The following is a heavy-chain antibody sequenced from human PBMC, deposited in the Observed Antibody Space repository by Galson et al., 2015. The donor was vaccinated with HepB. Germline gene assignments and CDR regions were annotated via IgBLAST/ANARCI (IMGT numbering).Heavy chain of an antibody. D-gene: IGHD1-26*01. CDR1: GFTFSSYG. J-gene: IGHJ4*02. Sequence: SLRLSCAASGFTFSSYGMHWVRQAPDKGLEWVAVISYDGSNKYYADSVKGRFTISRDNSKNTLYLQMNSLRAEDTAVYYCARVRVGATYFDYWGQGTLVTVSS. V-gene: IGHV3-30*03. CDR2: ISYDGSNK. CDR3: ARVRVGATYFDY.